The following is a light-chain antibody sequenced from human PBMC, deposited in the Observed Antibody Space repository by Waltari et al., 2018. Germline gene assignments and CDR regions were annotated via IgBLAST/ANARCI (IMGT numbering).Light chain of an antibody. CDR3: QQHGSSPFT. Sequence: CRASQSVSSSSLAWYQQKPGQAPRLLIYAASRRATGIPDRISGSGSETDFTLTLSSREPEDFAVYYCQQHGSSPFTFGQGTKVEIK. CDR1: QSVSSSS. J-gene: IGKJ2*01. CDR2: AAS. V-gene: IGKV3-20*01.